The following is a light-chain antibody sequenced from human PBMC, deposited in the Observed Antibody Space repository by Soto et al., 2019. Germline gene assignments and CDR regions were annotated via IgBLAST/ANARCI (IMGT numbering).Light chain of an antibody. CDR1: PSVSSN. J-gene: IGKJ5*01. Sequence: IVMTQSPATLSVSPGERATLSCRASPSVSSNLAWYQQKPGQAPRLLIYGASTRATGIPARFSGSGSGTEFTLAISSLQSEDFAVYYCQQYNNWPPVTFGQGTRLEIK. CDR2: GAS. CDR3: QQYNNWPPVT. V-gene: IGKV3-15*01.